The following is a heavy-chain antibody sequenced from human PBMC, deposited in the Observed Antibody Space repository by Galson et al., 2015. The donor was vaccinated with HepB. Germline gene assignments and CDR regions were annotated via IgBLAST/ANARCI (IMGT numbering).Heavy chain of an antibody. Sequence: ETLSLTCTVSGDSASAGRYYWNWIRQPPGKGLEWIGYIYYSGGTNYNPALKSRVSISVDTSKHQFSLKLSSVTAADTAFYYCARGGLCTTIGCYNAFDIWGQGTVVTVSS. V-gene: IGHV4-61*01. CDR3: ARGGLCTTIGCYNAFDI. CDR2: IYYSGGT. J-gene: IGHJ3*02. D-gene: IGHD2-2*02. CDR1: GDSASAGRYY.